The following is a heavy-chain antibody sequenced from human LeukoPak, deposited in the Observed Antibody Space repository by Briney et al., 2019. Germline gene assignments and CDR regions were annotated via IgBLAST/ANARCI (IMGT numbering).Heavy chain of an antibody. CDR2: ISGSGADI. CDR1: GFTFSDYY. CDR3: ARYARVFDY. Sequence: PGGSLRLSCAASGFTFSDYYMSWIRQAPGKGLECLSYISGSGADINYVDSVKGRFTISRDNTKNSLYLQMDSLRAEDTAVYYCARYARVFDYWGQGTLVTVSS. V-gene: IGHV3-11*01. J-gene: IGHJ4*02.